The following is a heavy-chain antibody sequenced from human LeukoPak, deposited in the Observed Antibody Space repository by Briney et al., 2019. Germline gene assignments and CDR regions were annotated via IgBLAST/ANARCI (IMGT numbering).Heavy chain of an antibody. Sequence: KASETLSLTCTSGGSISSSSYYWSWIRQPPGKGLEWIGYFYYSGSSNSNPSLKSRVTISGDTSKNQFSLKLSSVTAADTALCYCARVSPAVGAFDIWGRGTMVTVSS. CDR1: GGSISSSSYY. CDR3: ARVSPAVGAFDI. V-gene: IGHV4-61*01. D-gene: IGHD6-13*01. J-gene: IGHJ3*02. CDR2: FYYSGSS.